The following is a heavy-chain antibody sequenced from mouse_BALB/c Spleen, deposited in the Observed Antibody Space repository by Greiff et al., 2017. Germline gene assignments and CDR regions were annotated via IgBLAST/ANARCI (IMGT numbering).Heavy chain of an antibody. Sequence: EVKLHESGPGLVKPSQSLSLTCSVTGYSITSGYYWNWIRQFPGNKLEWMGYISYDGSNNYNPTLKNRISITRDTSKNQFFLKLNSVTTEDTATYSCAREEGYYSNYFDYWGQGTTLTVSA. CDR2: ISYDGSN. CDR1: GYSITSGYY. CDR3: AREEGYYSNYFDY. V-gene: IGHV3-6*02. J-gene: IGHJ2*01. D-gene: IGHD2-5*01.